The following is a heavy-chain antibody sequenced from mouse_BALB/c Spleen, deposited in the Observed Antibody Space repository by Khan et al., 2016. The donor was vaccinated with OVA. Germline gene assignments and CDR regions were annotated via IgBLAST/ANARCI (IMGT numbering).Heavy chain of an antibody. J-gene: IGHJ4*01. D-gene: IGHD2-12*01. CDR2: ISSGGHYT. V-gene: IGHV5-6*01. CDR1: GFTFSSYG. CDR3: ASSVTKSEEDYYAMDY. Sequence: EVELVESGGDLVNPGGSLKLSCAASGFTFSSYGMSWVRQTPDKRLEWVATISSGGHYTYFPDSVRGRFTISRDNAKNTLYLQMSSLKSEDTAKYYCASSVTKSEEDYYAMDYWGQGTSVTVSS.